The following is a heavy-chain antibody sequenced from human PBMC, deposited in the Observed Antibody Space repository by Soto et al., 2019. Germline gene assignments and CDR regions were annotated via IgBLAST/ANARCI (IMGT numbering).Heavy chain of an antibody. CDR3: ARMYCSSAGCQFFDY. D-gene: IGHD2-2*01. CDR2: IGGSGTT. Sequence: EVQLLESGGGLVQPGGSLRLSCAASGFTFINYAMNWVRQAPGKGLEWVSTIGGSGTTYYADAVKGRFTISRDNSKNTLYLQINSLGAEDTASYYCARMYCSSAGCQFFDYWGQGTLVTVSS. J-gene: IGHJ4*02. CDR1: GFTFINYA. V-gene: IGHV3-23*01.